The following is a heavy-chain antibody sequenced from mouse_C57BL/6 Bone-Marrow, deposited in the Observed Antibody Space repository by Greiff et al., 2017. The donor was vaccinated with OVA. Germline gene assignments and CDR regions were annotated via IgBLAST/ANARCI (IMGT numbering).Heavy chain of an antibody. D-gene: IGHD4-1*01. V-gene: IGHV1-55*01. CDR2: IYPGSGST. Sequence: VQLQQPGAELVKPGASVKMSCKASGYTFTSYWITWVKQRPGQGLEWIGDIYPGSGSTNYNEKFKSKATLTVDTSSSTAYMQLSSLTSEDSAVYYCARETGTRAWFAYWGQGTLVTVSA. J-gene: IGHJ3*01. CDR3: ARETGTRAWFAY. CDR1: GYTFTSYW.